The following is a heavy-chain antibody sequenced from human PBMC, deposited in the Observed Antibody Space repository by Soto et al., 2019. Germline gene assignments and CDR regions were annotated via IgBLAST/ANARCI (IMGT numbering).Heavy chain of an antibody. CDR2: ILHDGSAE. CDR1: GFIFTSYG. CDR3: ARSRDGYSFYFYYGMDG. J-gene: IGHJ6*02. V-gene: IGHV3-30*03. Sequence: GGSLRLSCAASGFIFTSYGMHWVRQAPGKGLEWMALILHDGSAEYYADSVKGRFTISRDDSKNTLYLQMNSLTAEDTAVYYCARSRDGYSFYFYYGMDGWGQGTTVTVSS. D-gene: IGHD4-4*01.